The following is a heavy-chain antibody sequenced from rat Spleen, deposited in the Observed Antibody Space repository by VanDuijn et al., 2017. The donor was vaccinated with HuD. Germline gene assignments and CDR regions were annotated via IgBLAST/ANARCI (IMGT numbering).Heavy chain of an antibody. Sequence: QVQLKESGPTLVQPSQTLSLTCTVTGFSLTSYNVHWVRQPPGKGLEWMGLIWNTGGTWYNSALKPRLSISKETSESQVFLKMNNLQTEDTATYYCARRGYYRGWFAYWGQGTLVTVSS. CDR2: IWNTGGT. V-gene: IGHV2-41*01. J-gene: IGHJ3*01. CDR1: GFSLTSYN. D-gene: IGHD1-12*03. CDR3: ARRGYYRGWFAY.